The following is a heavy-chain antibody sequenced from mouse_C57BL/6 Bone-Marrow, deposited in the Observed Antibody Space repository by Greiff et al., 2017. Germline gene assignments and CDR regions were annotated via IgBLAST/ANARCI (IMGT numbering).Heavy chain of an antibody. D-gene: IGHD1-1*01. CDR2: ISGGGGNT. CDR3: ARLITTSMDY. CDR1: GFTFSSYT. Sequence: DVMLVESGGGLVKPGGSLKLSCAASGFTFSSYTMSWVRQTPEKRLEWVATISGGGGNTYYPDSVKGRFTISRDNAKNTLYLQMSSLRSEDTALYYCARLITTSMDYWGQGTSVTVSS. V-gene: IGHV5-9*01. J-gene: IGHJ4*01.